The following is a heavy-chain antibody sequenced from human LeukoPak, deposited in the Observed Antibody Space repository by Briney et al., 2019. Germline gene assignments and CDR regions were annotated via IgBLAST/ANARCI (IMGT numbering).Heavy chain of an antibody. CDR3: AKDPTTVTNIGHFQH. J-gene: IGHJ1*01. D-gene: IGHD4-17*01. CDR2: IKQDGSEK. Sequence: GGSLRLSCAASGSTFSNYWMSWVRQPPGKGLEWVANIKQDGSEKYYVDSVKGRFTISRDNAKNSLYLQMNSLRAEDTAVYYCAKDPTTVTNIGHFQHWGQGTLVTVSS. CDR1: GSTFSNYW. V-gene: IGHV3-7*03.